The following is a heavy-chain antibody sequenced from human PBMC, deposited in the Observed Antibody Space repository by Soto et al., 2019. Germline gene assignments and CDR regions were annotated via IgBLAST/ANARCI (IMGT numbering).Heavy chain of an antibody. V-gene: IGHV4-4*02. Sequence: QVHLQESGPGLVKPSGTLSPTCAVSSGSMSTSNWWSWVRQPPGKGLEWIGEIYHSGSTNYNPSLKSRVTISVDKSKNQFSLKLNSVTAGDTALYYCARTRGGYSYGHRGGGFDIWGQGTMVSVSS. CDR3: ARTRGGYSYGHRGGGFDI. CDR2: IYHSGST. J-gene: IGHJ3*02. D-gene: IGHD5-18*01. CDR1: SGSMSTSNW.